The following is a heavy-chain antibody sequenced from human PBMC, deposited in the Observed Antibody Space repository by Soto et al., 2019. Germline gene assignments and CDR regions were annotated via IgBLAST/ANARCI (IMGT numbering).Heavy chain of an antibody. Sequence: QVQLQQWGAGLLKPSETLSLTCAVYGGSFSGYYWSWIRQPPGKGLEWIGEINHSGSTNYNPSLKSRVTISVETSKNQFSLKLSSVTAADTAVYYCASLPLTGYVDFDYWGQGTLVTVSS. D-gene: IGHD3-9*01. CDR3: ASLPLTGYVDFDY. CDR1: GGSFSGYY. CDR2: INHSGST. J-gene: IGHJ4*02. V-gene: IGHV4-34*01.